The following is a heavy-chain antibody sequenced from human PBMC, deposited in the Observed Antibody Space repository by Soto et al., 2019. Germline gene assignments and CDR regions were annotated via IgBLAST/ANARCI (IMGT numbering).Heavy chain of an antibody. V-gene: IGHV3-30*18. J-gene: IGHJ5*02. CDR1: GFTFSSYG. CDR3: TKDKHIVNWFDP. D-gene: IGHD5-12*01. Sequence: GGSLRLSCAASGFTFSSYGMHLVRQAPGKGLEWVAVISYDGSNKYYADSVKGRFTISRDNSKNTLYLQMNSLRAEDTAVYYCTKDKHIVNWFDPWGQGTLVTVSS. CDR2: ISYDGSNK.